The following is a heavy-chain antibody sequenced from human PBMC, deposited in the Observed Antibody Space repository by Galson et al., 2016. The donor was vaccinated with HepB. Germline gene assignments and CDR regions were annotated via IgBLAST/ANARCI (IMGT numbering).Heavy chain of an antibody. Sequence: SETLSLTCTVSGGSISSYYWSWIRQPPGKGLEWIGYFYYSGSPNYNPSLKSRVAMSTDTSKNQLSLELSSVTPADTAVYFCATSSGRTWSGYLDNWGQGTQVTVSS. CDR2: FYYSGSP. V-gene: IGHV4-59*03. D-gene: IGHD3-3*01. J-gene: IGHJ4*02. CDR3: ATSSGRTWSGYLDN. CDR1: GGSISSYY.